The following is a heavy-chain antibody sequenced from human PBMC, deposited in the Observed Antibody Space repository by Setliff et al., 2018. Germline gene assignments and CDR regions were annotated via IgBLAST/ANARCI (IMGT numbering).Heavy chain of an antibody. Sequence: SETLSLTCNVSGGSISSRTYYWSWIRQPAGKGLEWIGHIYTSWSTNYSPSLKSRVTMSVDTTKNQFSLKLTSVTAADTAVYYCARVSGFLYVDVWGKGTTVTVSS. V-gene: IGHV4-61*09. D-gene: IGHD3-3*01. J-gene: IGHJ6*03. CDR2: IYTSWST. CDR3: ARVSGFLYVDV. CDR1: GGSISSRTYY.